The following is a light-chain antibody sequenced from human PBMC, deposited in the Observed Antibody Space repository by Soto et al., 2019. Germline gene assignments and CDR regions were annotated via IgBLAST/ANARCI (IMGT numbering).Light chain of an antibody. Sequence: IHMTQSPSSLSASEGDRVTLTCQASQDISNYLNWYQQEPGKAPKLLIYDASNLETGVPSRFSGSGSGTDFTFTISSLQPEDIATYYCQQYDNLPITFGQGTKVDIK. CDR2: DAS. CDR3: QQYDNLPIT. V-gene: IGKV1-33*01. CDR1: QDISNY. J-gene: IGKJ1*01.